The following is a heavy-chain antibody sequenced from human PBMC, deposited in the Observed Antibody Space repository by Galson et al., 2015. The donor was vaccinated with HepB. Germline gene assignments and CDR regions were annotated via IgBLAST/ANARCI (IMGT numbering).Heavy chain of an antibody. Sequence: SGYTFTSYYMHWARQAPGQGLEWMGIINPSGGSTSYAQKFQGRVTMTRDTSTSTVYMELSSLRSEDTAVYYCARDRGDCSGGSCYLFDYWGQGTLVTVSS. CDR1: GYTFTSYY. J-gene: IGHJ4*02. D-gene: IGHD2-15*01. V-gene: IGHV1-46*01. CDR3: ARDRGDCSGGSCYLFDY. CDR2: INPSGGST.